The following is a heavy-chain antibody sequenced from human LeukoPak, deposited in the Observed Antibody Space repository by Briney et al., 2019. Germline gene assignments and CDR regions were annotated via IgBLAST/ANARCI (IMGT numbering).Heavy chain of an antibody. CDR3: AGSPVPAAMNYYYYYYMDV. Sequence: GASVKVSCKSSGYTFTSYGISWVRQAPGQGLEWMGWISGYTGNTNYAQNLQGRVTMTTDTSTSTAYLELRSLRSDDTAVYYCAGSPVPAAMNYYYYYYMDVWGKGTTVTVSS. D-gene: IGHD2-2*01. CDR1: GYTFTSYG. J-gene: IGHJ6*03. CDR2: ISGYTGNT. V-gene: IGHV1-18*01.